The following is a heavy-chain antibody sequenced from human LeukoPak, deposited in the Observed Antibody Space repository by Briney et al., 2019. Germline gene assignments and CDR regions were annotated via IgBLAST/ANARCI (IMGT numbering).Heavy chain of an antibody. V-gene: IGHV3-23*01. D-gene: IGHD5-18*01. CDR1: GFTFNYYA. Sequence: GGSLKISWAAPGFTFNYYALNLVRQAPGKGLEWVSGISDNEGTTYYTDSVKGRFTISRDNTKNTVYLQMNNLRADDTAVYFCARHDSFIPYWGQGTLVTVSS. CDR3: ARHDSFIPY. CDR2: ISDNEGTT. J-gene: IGHJ4*02.